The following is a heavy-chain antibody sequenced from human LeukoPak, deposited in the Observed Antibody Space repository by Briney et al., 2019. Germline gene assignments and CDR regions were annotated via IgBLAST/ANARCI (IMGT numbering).Heavy chain of an antibody. D-gene: IGHD4-23*01. Sequence: GRSLRLSCAPPGFTFSSYGMHWVRQAPGKGRGWGAVISYDGSNKYYADSVKGRFTISRDNSKNTLYLQMNSLRAEDTAVYYCATLSRTADYGDKVFDYWGQGTLVTVSS. CDR2: ISYDGSNK. J-gene: IGHJ4*02. CDR1: GFTFSSYG. CDR3: ATLSRTADYGDKVFDY. V-gene: IGHV3-30*03.